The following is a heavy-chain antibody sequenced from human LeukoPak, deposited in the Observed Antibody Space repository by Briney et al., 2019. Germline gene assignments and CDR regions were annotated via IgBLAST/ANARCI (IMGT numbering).Heavy chain of an antibody. J-gene: IGHJ4*02. CDR1: GGSISSSTYY. CDR2: IYYSGST. Sequence: PSETLSLTCTVSGGSISSSTYYWGWIRQPPGKGLEWIGSIYYSGSTYYNPSLRSRVTISIDTSKNQFSLKLSSVTAADTAVYYCARGKKQLVDYWGRGTLVTVSS. D-gene: IGHD6-13*01. CDR3: ARGKKQLVDY. V-gene: IGHV4-39*07.